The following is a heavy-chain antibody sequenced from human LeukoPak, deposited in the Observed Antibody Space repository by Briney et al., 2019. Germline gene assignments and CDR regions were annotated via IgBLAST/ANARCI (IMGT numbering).Heavy chain of an antibody. CDR3: ARVALSTGYSSGWYVY. V-gene: IGHV1-2*02. CDR1: GYTFTGYY. Sequence: ASVEVFCKASGYTFTGYYMHWVRQAPGQGLEWMGWINPDSGGTNYAQKFQGRVTMTRDTSISTAYMELSRLRSDDTAVYYCARVALSTGYSSGWYVYWGQGTLVTVSS. J-gene: IGHJ4*02. CDR2: INPDSGGT. D-gene: IGHD6-19*01.